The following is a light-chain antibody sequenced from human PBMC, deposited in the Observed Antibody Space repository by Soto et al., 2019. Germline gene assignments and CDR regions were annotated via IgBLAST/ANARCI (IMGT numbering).Light chain of an antibody. CDR3: NSYSSSKTHV. CDR1: SGDVGAYDF. Sequence: LTQPASVSGSPGQSITISCTGTSGDVGAYDFVSWHQQHPGKAPKLMIYDVSNRPSGVSNRFSGSKSGNTASPTISGLQAEDEADYYCNSYSSSKTHVFGTGTKVTVL. J-gene: IGLJ1*01. CDR2: DVS. V-gene: IGLV2-14*01.